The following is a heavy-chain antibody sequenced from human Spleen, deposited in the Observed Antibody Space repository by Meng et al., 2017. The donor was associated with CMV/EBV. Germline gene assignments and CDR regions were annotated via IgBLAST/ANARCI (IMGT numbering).Heavy chain of an antibody. CDR1: GFTFRTYA. CDR2: ISHDESNE. CDR3: ASGVGPTIEGDY. V-gene: IGHV3-30*04. Sequence: CAASGFTFRTYAMHWVRQAPGKGLEWVAVISHDESNEYYADSVKGRFTISRDNSRDTLYLQMNSLRAEDAAVYYCASGVGPTIEGDYWGQGTLVTVSS. J-gene: IGHJ4*02. D-gene: IGHD1-26*01.